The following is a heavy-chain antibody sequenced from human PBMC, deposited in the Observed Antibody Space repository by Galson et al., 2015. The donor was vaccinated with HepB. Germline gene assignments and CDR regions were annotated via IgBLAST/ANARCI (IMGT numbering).Heavy chain of an antibody. V-gene: IGHV3-9*01. CDR3: AKGSGYDPSYYFFMDV. CDR1: GFNFDDYA. Sequence: SLRLSCAASGFNFDDYAMHWVRQAPGKGLEWVSGITWNSDTIDYADSVKGRFTISRDNAKNSLYLQVNSLRAEDTALYYCAKGSGYDPSYYFFMDVWGKGTTVTVSS. CDR2: ITWNSDTI. D-gene: IGHD5-12*01. J-gene: IGHJ6*03.